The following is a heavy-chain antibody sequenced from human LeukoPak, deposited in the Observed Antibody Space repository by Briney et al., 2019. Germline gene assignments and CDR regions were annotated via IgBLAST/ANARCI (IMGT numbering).Heavy chain of an antibody. J-gene: IGHJ4*02. CDR2: IYPGDSDT. CDR1: GYRFTNYW. V-gene: IGHV5-51*01. CDR3: ARWLQRYGLDY. Sequence: GESLKISCKGSGYRFTNYWIGWVRPMPGKGLEWMGIIYPGDSDTRYSPSFQGQVTISADKSISTAYLQWSSLKASDTAMYYCARWLQRYGLDYWGQGTLVTVSS. D-gene: IGHD5-24*01.